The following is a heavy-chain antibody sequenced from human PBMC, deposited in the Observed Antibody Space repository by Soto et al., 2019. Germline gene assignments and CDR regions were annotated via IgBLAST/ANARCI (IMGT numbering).Heavy chain of an antibody. CDR1: GFTFSSYS. J-gene: IGHJ4*02. CDR2: ISSSSSYI. D-gene: IGHD2-2*01. Sequence: GGSLRLSCAASGFTFSSYSMNWVRQAPGKGLEWVSSISSSSSYIYYADSVKGRFTISRDNAKNSLYLQMNSLRAEDTAVYYCAREDCSSTSCFGYWGQGTLVTVSS. V-gene: IGHV3-21*01. CDR3: AREDCSSTSCFGY.